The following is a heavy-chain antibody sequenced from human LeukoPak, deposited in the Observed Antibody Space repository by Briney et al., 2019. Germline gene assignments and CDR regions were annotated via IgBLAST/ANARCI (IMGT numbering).Heavy chain of an antibody. CDR1: GFTFSSYS. D-gene: IGHD6-19*01. CDR2: ISSSSYI. CDR3: ARVILYSSGWYAGNDY. Sequence: GGSLRLSCAASGFTFSSYSMNWVRQAPGKGLEWVSSISSSSYIYYADSVKGRFTISRDNAKNTLDLQMNSLRAEDTAIYYCARVILYSSGWYAGNDYWGQGTLVTVSS. J-gene: IGHJ4*02. V-gene: IGHV3-21*01.